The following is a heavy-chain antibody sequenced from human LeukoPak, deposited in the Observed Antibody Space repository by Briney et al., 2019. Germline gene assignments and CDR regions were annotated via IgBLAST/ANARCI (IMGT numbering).Heavy chain of an antibody. CDR2: INPNSGGT. CDR1: GYTFTGYY. J-gene: IGHJ1*01. Sequence: GASVKVSCXASGYTFTGYYMHWVRQAPGQGLEWMGWINPNSGGTNYAQKFQGRVTMTRDTSISTAYMELSRLRSDDTAVYYCATRYCSSTSCYAEYFQHWGQGTLVTVSS. V-gene: IGHV1-2*02. CDR3: ATRYCSSTSCYAEYFQH. D-gene: IGHD2-2*01.